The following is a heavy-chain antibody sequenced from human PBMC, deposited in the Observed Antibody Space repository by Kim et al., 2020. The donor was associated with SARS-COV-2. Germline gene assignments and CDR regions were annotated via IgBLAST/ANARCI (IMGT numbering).Heavy chain of an antibody. J-gene: IGHJ5*02. CDR2: ISGSGSTT. V-gene: IGHV3-23*01. CDR3: AKDHYGAGSDWFGP. Sequence: GGSLRLSCAASGFTFSSYAMSWVRQAPGKGLEWVSAISGSGSTTYYADSVKGRFTISRDNSKNTLYLQMNSLRAEDTAVYYCAKDHYGAGSDWFGPWGQGTLGTVSS. CDR1: GFTFSSYA. D-gene: IGHD3-10*01.